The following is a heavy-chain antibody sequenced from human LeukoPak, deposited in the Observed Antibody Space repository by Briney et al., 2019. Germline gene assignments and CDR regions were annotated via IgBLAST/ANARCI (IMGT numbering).Heavy chain of an antibody. J-gene: IGHJ6*03. D-gene: IGHD6-19*01. CDR2: TYYRSKWYN. Sequence: SQTLSLTCAISGDSVSSNSAAWNWIRQSPSRGLEWLGRTYYRSKWYNDHAVSVKSRITINPDTSKNQFSLQLNSVTPEDTAVYYCAREVKAVAPPYYYYYYMDVWGKGTTVTVSS. CDR1: GDSVSSNSAA. CDR3: AREVKAVAPPYYYYYYMDV. V-gene: IGHV6-1*01.